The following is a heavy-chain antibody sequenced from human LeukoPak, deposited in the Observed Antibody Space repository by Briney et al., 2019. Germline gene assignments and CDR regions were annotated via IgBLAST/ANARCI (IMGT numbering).Heavy chain of an antibody. CDR1: GGSINSYY. CDR2: IYTSGST. J-gene: IGHJ5*02. CDR3: ARDIVVVPAAIGWFDP. V-gene: IGHV4-4*07. D-gene: IGHD2-2*02. Sequence: SETLSLTCTVVGGSINSYYWSWIRQPAGKGLEWIGRIYTSGSTNYNPSLKSRVTISVDTSKNQFSLKLSSVTAADTAVYYCARDIVVVPAAIGWFDPWGQGTLVTVSS.